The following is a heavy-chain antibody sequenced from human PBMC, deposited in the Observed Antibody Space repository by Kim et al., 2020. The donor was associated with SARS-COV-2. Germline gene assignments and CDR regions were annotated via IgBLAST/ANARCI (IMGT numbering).Heavy chain of an antibody. V-gene: IGHV3-33*01. CDR3: ARAPALGGSSSGEGYY. D-gene: IGHD6-6*01. CDR2: IWYDGSNK. CDR1: GFTFSTYG. J-gene: IGHJ4*02. Sequence: GGSLRLSCAASGFTFSTYGMHWVRQAPGKGLEWVAVIWYDGSNKYYADSVKGRFTISRDNSKNTLYLQMNSLRVEDTAVYYCARAPALGGSSSGEGYYWGQGTLVTVSS.